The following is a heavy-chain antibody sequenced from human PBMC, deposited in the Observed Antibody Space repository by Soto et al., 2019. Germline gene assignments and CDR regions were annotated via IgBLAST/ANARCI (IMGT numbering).Heavy chain of an antibody. CDR1: GGSISSYY. CDR2: IYYSGST. CDR3: ARLQGRNYGSGTTYGMDV. D-gene: IGHD3-10*01. J-gene: IGHJ6*02. V-gene: IGHV4-59*01. Sequence: PSETLSLTCTVSGGSISSYYWSWIRQPPGKGLEWIGYIYYSGSTNYNPSLKSRVTISVDTSKNQFSLKLSSVTAADAAVYYCARLQGRNYGSGTTYGMDVWGQGNTVTVSS.